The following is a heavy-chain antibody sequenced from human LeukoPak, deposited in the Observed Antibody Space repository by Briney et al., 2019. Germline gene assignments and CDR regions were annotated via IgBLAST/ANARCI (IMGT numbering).Heavy chain of an antibody. J-gene: IGHJ4*02. Sequence: GRSLRLSCAASGFTFDDYAMHWVRQAPGKGLEWVSGISWNSGSIGYADSVKGRFTISRDNAKNSLYLQMNSLRAEDMALYYCAKGMKQQLVLWAFDYWGQGTLVTVSS. D-gene: IGHD6-13*01. V-gene: IGHV3-9*03. CDR3: AKGMKQQLVLWAFDY. CDR1: GFTFDDYA. CDR2: ISWNSGSI.